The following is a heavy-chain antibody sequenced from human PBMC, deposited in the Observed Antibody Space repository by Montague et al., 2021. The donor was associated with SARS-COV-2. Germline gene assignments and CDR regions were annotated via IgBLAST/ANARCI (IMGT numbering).Heavy chain of an antibody. Sequence: TLSLTYAVSGGSVSSGDFFWTWVRQPPGRGLEWIGSISHSGGSKYNPSLKSRIALSLDTSANHFSLSLNSVTAADSATYYCARLTAIVDTSGGTLHWFDPWGQGALVTVSS. CDR1: GGSVSSGDFF. CDR3: ARLTAIVDTSGGTLHWFDP. D-gene: IGHD2-21*02. V-gene: IGHV4-30-2*05. J-gene: IGHJ5*02. CDR2: ISHSGGS.